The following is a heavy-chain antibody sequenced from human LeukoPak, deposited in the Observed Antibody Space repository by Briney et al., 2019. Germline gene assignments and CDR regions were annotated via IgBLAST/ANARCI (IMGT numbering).Heavy chain of an antibody. CDR1: GGSISSNSYY. D-gene: IGHD3-16*01. J-gene: IGHJ5*02. CDR2: IYYSGST. V-gene: IGHV4-39*07. Sequence: SETLSLTCAVSGGSISSNSYYWGWIRQPPGKGLEWIGSIYYSGSTYYNPSLKSRVTISVDTSKNQFSLKLSSVTAADTAVYYCARDLGTYTNWFDPWGQGTLVTVSS. CDR3: ARDLGTYTNWFDP.